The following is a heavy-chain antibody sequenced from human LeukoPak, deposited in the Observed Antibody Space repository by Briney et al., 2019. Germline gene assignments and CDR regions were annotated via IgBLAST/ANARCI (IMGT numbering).Heavy chain of an antibody. V-gene: IGHV3-23*01. CDR3: VKGPRPDITVAHTVEN. J-gene: IGHJ4*02. Sequence: GGSLRLSCAASGFIFSNYAMSWVRQVPGRGLEWFSTISSRGDSTYVADSVKGRFTISRDNSKNSLYLQMTTVRAEDTAVYYCVKGPRPDITVAHTVENWGQGTLVTVSS. CDR1: GFIFSNYA. D-gene: IGHD6-19*01. CDR2: ISSRGDST.